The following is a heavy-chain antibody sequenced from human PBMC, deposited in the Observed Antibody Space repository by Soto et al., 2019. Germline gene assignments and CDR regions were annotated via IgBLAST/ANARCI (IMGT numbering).Heavy chain of an antibody. CDR3: ARQPFLYGDHTYDY. Sequence: SETLSLTCTVSGGSISSSSYYWGWIRQPPGKGLEWIGSIYYSGSTYYNPSLKSRVTISVDTSKNQFSLKLSSVTAADTAVYYCARQPFLYGDHTYDYWGQGTLVTVSS. V-gene: IGHV4-39*01. J-gene: IGHJ4*02. CDR2: IYYSGST. D-gene: IGHD4-17*01. CDR1: GGSISSSSYY.